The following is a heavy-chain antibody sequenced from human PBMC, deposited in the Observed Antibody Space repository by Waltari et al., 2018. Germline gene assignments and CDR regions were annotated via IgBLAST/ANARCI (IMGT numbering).Heavy chain of an antibody. Sequence: QVQLVQSGAEVKKPGASVTVSCKASGYSFTTYAMHWVRQAPGQRLECMGWINGGKGDTKYSQKFQGRVTITADKSTSTAYMELSSLRSEDTAVYYCASWGYCSGGSCYSMGFDPWGQGTLVTVSS. CDR2: INGGKGDT. D-gene: IGHD2-15*01. CDR3: ASWGYCSGGSCYSMGFDP. V-gene: IGHV1-3*01. CDR1: GYSFTTYA. J-gene: IGHJ5*02.